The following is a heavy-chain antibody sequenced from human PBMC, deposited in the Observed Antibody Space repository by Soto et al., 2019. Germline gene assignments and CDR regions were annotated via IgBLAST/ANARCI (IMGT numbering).Heavy chain of an antibody. Sequence: PGGSLRLSCAASGFTFSSYSMNWVRQAPGKGLEWVSYISSSSSTIYYADSVKGRFTISRDNSKNTLYLQMNSLRAEDTAVYYCAKGSRGMDVWGQGTTVTVSS. CDR2: ISSSSSTI. V-gene: IGHV3-48*01. CDR3: AKGSRGMDV. CDR1: GFTFSSYS. J-gene: IGHJ6*02.